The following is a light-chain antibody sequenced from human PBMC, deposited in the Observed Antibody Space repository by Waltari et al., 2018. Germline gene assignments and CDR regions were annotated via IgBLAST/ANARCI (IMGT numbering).Light chain of an antibody. CDR3: QQYYSTPT. Sequence: IVMTQSPDSLAVSLGERATINCKSSQSVLYSSNNKNYLAWYQQKPGQPPKLLIYWASTRESGVPDRFSGSGSGTDFTLTISSLQAEDVAVYYCQQYYSTPTFGPGTKVDIK. J-gene: IGKJ3*01. V-gene: IGKV4-1*01. CDR1: QSVLYSSNNKNY. CDR2: WAS.